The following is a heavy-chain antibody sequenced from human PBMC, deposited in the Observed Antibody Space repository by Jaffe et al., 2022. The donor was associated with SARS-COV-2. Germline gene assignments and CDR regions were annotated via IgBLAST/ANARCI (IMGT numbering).Heavy chain of an antibody. J-gene: IGHJ6*02. D-gene: IGHD6-13*01. V-gene: IGHV3-7*01. CDR2: IKQDGSEK. Sequence: EVQLVESGGGLVQPGGSLRLSCAASGFTFSSYWMSWVRQAPGKGLEWVANIKQDGSEKYYVDSVKGRFTISRDNAKNSLYLQMNSLRAEDTAVYYCARVIAAAGTNYYYGMDVWGQGTTVTVSS. CDR3: ARVIAAAGTNYYYGMDV. CDR1: GFTFSSYW.